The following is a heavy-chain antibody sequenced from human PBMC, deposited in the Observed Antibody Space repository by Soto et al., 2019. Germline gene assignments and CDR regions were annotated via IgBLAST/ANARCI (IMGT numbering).Heavy chain of an antibody. Sequence: QVQLVESGGGVVQPGTSLRLSCSASGFTLSGVDMHWVRQAPGKGLEWVAVMSYDGRNQYYADSVKGRFTVSRDSSKSTLYLLMSSLRTEDAAVYYCAKGGWYTSSSRSDCWGQGTLVTVSS. CDR1: GFTLSGVD. CDR2: MSYDGRNQ. J-gene: IGHJ4*02. V-gene: IGHV3-30*18. D-gene: IGHD6-6*01. CDR3: AKGGWYTSSSRSDC.